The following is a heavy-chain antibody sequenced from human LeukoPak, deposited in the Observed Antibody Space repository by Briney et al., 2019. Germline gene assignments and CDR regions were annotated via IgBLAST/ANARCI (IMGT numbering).Heavy chain of an antibody. CDR3: AKDGLSGYNFDY. Sequence: GGSLRLSCAASGFTVSSKYMSWVRQAPGKGLEWVSTVSNSGGSRYHADSVKGRFTISRDNSQNTLFLQMNSLRGEDTAVYYCAKDGLSGYNFDYWGQGTLVSVSS. CDR2: VSNSGGSR. J-gene: IGHJ4*02. CDR1: GFTVSSKY. V-gene: IGHV3-23*01. D-gene: IGHD5-24*01.